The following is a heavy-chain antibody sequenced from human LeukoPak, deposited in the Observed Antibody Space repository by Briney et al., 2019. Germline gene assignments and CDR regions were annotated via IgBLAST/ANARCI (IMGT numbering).Heavy chain of an antibody. CDR1: GGSISSGGYS. V-gene: IGHV4-30-4*07. D-gene: IGHD1-26*01. Sequence: SETLSLTCAVSGGSISSGGYSWSWIRQPPGKGMEWIAYIYYTGNTYFNPSLKSRVTISVDTSKNQFSLKLSSVTAADTAVYYCARGFRGASFDYWGQGTLVTVSS. CDR3: ARGFRGASFDY. J-gene: IGHJ4*02. CDR2: IYYTGNT.